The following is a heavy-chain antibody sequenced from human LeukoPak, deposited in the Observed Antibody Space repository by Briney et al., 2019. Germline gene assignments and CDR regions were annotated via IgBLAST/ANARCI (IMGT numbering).Heavy chain of an antibody. J-gene: IGHJ3*02. CDR3: ARGYFDWFYAFDI. CDR2: ISTSGNAI. Sequence: GGSLRLSCAASGFTFSDYYMSWIRQAPGKGLEWVSYISTSGNAIYYADSVKGRFTISRDNAQNSLYLQMNSLRAEDTAVYYCARGYFDWFYAFDIWGQGTMVTVSS. CDR1: GFTFSDYY. V-gene: IGHV3-11*01. D-gene: IGHD3-9*01.